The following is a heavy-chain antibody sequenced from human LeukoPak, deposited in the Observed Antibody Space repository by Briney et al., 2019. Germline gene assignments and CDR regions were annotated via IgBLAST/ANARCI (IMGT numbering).Heavy chain of an antibody. CDR2: ITSSSTYT. CDR3: ARDPYSGTYGDTYYYYMDV. V-gene: IGHV3-21*01. Sequence: GGSLRLSCAASGFSFSSYNMNWVRQTPGKGLEWVSSITSSSTYTFYADSVKGRFTISRDNARNSLYLQMNSLRAEDTAVYYCARDPYSGTYGDTYYYYMDVWAKGPRSPSP. D-gene: IGHD1-26*01. CDR1: GFSFSSYN. J-gene: IGHJ6*03.